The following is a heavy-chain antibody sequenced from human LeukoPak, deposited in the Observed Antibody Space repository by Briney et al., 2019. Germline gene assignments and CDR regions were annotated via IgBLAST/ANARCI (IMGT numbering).Heavy chain of an antibody. J-gene: IGHJ4*02. D-gene: IGHD3-3*01. CDR2: ICNTGDYT. V-gene: IGHV3-23*01. CDR1: GFTFVNYA. CDR3: AKSGARWSHFDS. Sequence: PGGSLRLSCAASGFTFVNYAINWVRQAPGKGLEWVADICNTGDYTYYAHSVRGRFTISRDNSKNTLYLQMDSLRDEDTALYSCAKSGARWSHFDSWGQRALVTVSS.